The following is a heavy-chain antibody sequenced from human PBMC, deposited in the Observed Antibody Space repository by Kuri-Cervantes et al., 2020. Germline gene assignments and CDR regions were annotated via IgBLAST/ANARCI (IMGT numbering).Heavy chain of an antibody. CDR1: GYTFTSYG. J-gene: IGHJ5*02. CDR2: MNPNSGNT. CDR3: ARGGHIAAAGGWFDP. V-gene: IGHV1-8*02. Sequence: ASVKVSCKASGYTFTSYGISWVRQAPGQGLEWMGWMNPNSGNTGYAQKFQGRVTMTRNTSISTAYMELSSLRSEDTAVYYCARGGHIAAAGGWFDPWGQGTLVTVSS. D-gene: IGHD6-13*01.